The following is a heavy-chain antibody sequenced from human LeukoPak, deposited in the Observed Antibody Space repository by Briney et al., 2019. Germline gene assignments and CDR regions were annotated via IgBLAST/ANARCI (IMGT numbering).Heavy chain of an antibody. J-gene: IGHJ6*02. CDR1: GFTFSSYE. CDR3: ARDSSSWWGLYGMDV. CDR2: ISSSGSTI. V-gene: IGHV3-48*03. Sequence: GGSLRLSCAASGFTFSSYEMNWVRQAPGKGLEWVSYISSSGSTIYYADSVKGRFTISRDNAKNSLYLQMNSLRAEDTAVYYCARDSSSWWGLYGMDVWGQGTTVTVSS. D-gene: IGHD6-13*01.